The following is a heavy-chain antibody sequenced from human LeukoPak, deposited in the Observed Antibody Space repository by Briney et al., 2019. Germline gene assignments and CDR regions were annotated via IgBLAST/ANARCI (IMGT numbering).Heavy chain of an antibody. CDR2: IYYSGRT. Sequence: SETLSLTCTVSGGSISSYYWSWVRQPPGKGLEWVGYIYYSGRTNYNPSLKSRVTISVDTSKNQFSLKLSSVTAADTAVYYCARDRGDYCSGGSCYYDCYYYGMDVWGQGTTVTVSS. V-gene: IGHV4-59*01. J-gene: IGHJ6*02. CDR1: GGSISSYY. CDR3: ARDRGDYCSGGSCYYDCYYYGMDV. D-gene: IGHD2-15*01.